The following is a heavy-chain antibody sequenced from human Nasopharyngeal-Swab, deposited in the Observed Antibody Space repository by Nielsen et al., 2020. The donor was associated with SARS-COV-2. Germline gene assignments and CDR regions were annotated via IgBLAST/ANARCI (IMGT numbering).Heavy chain of an antibody. D-gene: IGHD3-10*01. J-gene: IGHJ6*02. CDR3: AKSTGNYYYYYGVEV. V-gene: IGHV3-9*03. CDR2: ISWNSANI. Sequence: WIRQPPGKGLEWISGISWNSANIGHADSVKGRFTISRDNAKNSLHLQMNSLRAEDMAVYYCAKSTGNYYYYYGVEVWGQGTTVT.